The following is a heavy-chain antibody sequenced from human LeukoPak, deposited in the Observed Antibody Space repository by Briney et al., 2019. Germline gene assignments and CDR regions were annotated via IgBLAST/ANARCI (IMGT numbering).Heavy chain of an antibody. CDR3: ASLYPLGYCSSTSCYGLDY. Sequence: PGGSLRLSCAASGFTFSSYWMSWVRQAPGKGLEWVANIKQDGSKQYYVDSVKGRFTISKDNAKNSLYLQMNRLRAEDTAVYYCASLYPLGYCSSTSCYGLDYWGQGTLVTVSS. D-gene: IGHD2-2*01. CDR2: IKQDGSKQ. CDR1: GFTFSSYW. J-gene: IGHJ4*02. V-gene: IGHV3-7*01.